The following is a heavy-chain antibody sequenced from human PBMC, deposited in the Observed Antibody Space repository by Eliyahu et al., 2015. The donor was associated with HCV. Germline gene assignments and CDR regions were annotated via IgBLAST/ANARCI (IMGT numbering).Heavy chain of an antibody. CDR2: IHXRRSA. V-gene: IGHV4-59*01. Sequence: QVQLQESGPGLVKPSETLSLTCTVSGGSITTXYWSWXRQPPGKGLEWIGXIHXRRSANHNPSLKSRVTISVDTSKNQXSLNLTSVTAADTAVYYCASGGGGIAVAGTGGWFDPWGQGTLVTVSS. D-gene: IGHD6-19*01. J-gene: IGHJ5*02. CDR3: ASGGGGIAVAGTGGWFDP. CDR1: GGSITTXY.